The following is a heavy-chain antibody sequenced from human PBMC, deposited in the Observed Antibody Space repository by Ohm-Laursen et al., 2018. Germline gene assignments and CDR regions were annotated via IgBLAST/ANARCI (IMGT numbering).Heavy chain of an antibody. CDR3: ARSTTTRVYYFDS. D-gene: IGHD1-7*01. Sequence: SLRLSCSASGFTFSSYGMYWVRQAPGKGLEWVAVIWYDGSNKYYADSVKGRFTISRDNSKNTLYLQMNSLRAEDTAVYYCARSTTTRVYYFDSWGQGTLVTVSS. V-gene: IGHV3-33*01. J-gene: IGHJ4*02. CDR1: GFTFSSYG. CDR2: IWYDGSNK.